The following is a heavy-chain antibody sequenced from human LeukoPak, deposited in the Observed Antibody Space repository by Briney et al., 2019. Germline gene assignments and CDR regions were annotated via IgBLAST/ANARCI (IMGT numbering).Heavy chain of an antibody. CDR3: AKISRYYYDSSGYLDY. J-gene: IGHJ4*02. Sequence: GGSLRLSCAASGFPISTNGMSWVRQAPGKGLEWVSGIVGGDGGTYYADSVKGRFIISRDNSKNTLYLQMNSLRAEDTAVYYCAKISRYYYDSSGYLDYWGQGTLVTVSS. CDR1: GFPISTNG. CDR2: IVGGDGGT. D-gene: IGHD3-22*01. V-gene: IGHV3-23*01.